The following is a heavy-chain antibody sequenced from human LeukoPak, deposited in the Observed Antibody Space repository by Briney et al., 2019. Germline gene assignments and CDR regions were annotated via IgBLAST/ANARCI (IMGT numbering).Heavy chain of an antibody. V-gene: IGHV3-48*04. CDR2: ITNSGNSK. J-gene: IGHJ6*02. CDR3: AKSWVKQRPQTYYYYGMDV. Sequence: PGGSLRLSCAASEFTFSSYSMNWVRQAPGKGLEWVSYITNSGNSKSYADSVKGRFTISRDNAKNSLYLQLNSLRAEDTALYYCAKSWVKQRPQTYYYYGMDVWGQGTTVTVSS. CDR1: EFTFSSYS. D-gene: IGHD6-25*01.